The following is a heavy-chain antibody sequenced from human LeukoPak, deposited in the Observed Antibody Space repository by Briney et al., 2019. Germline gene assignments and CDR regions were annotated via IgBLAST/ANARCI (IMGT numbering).Heavy chain of an antibody. V-gene: IGHV4-34*01. CDR2: INHSGST. Sequence: PSETLSLTCAVYGGSFSGYYWSWIRQPPGKGLEWIGEINHSGSTNYNPSLKSRVTISVDTSKNQFSLKLTSVTAADTAVYYCAREGNYYGSGSYDYAYWGQGTLVTVSS. D-gene: IGHD3-10*01. CDR1: GGSFSGYY. J-gene: IGHJ4*02. CDR3: AREGNYYGSGSYDYAY.